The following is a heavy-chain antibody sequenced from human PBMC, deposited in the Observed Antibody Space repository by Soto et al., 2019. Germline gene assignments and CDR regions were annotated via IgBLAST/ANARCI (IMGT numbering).Heavy chain of an antibody. J-gene: IGHJ4*02. Sequence: QVQLQESGPGLVKPSQTLSLTCTVSGGSIRGGDYYWSWIRQHPGKGLEWIGYIFYSGNSFYNPSFKIGVTISVDTSKNQFSLQLSSVTAADTAIYYCARLSSLYYNSDYGGYYFDYWGQGTLVSVSS. CDR2: IFYSGNS. V-gene: IGHV4-31*03. D-gene: IGHD3-10*01. CDR3: ARLSSLYYNSDYGGYYFDY. CDR1: GGSIRGGDYY.